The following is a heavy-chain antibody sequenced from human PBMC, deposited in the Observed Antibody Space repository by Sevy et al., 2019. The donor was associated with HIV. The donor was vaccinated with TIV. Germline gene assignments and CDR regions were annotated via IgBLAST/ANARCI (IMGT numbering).Heavy chain of an antibody. CDR1: GYTFTGYG. D-gene: IGHD2-2*01. V-gene: IGHV7-4-1*02. CDR2: INTNTGNP. Sequence: ASVKVSCKASGYTFTGYGMNWVRQAPGQGLEWMGWINTNTGNPTYAQGFTGRFVFSLDTSVSTAYLQISSLKAEDTAVYYCARTSRGIVVIPAAQHYYGMDVWGQGTTVTVSS. CDR3: ARTSRGIVVIPAAQHYYGMDV. J-gene: IGHJ6*02.